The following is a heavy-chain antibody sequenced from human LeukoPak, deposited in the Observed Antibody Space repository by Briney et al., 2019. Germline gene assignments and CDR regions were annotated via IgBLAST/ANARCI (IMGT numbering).Heavy chain of an antibody. J-gene: IGHJ4*02. V-gene: IGHV1-2*02. CDR2: INPNSGGT. CDR3: ARAGYCSDGKCYTFDY. D-gene: IGHD2-15*01. Sequence: GASVKVSCKASGYTFTAYSMHWVRQAPGQGLEWMGWINPNSGGTDCAQRVQGRVTITRDTAITMLYMEMSSLRADDTAVYYCARAGYCSDGKCYTFDYWGQGTLVTVSS. CDR1: GYTFTAYS.